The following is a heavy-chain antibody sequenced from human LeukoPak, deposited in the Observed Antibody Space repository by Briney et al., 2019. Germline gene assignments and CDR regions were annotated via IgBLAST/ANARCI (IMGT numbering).Heavy chain of an antibody. J-gene: IGHJ4*02. Sequence: GGSLRLSCAASGFTVSSNYMSWVRQAPGKGLEWVSVIYSGGSTYYADSVKGRFTISRDNSKNTLYLEMNSLSPDDTAVYYCARGVEPLAANTLAYWGQGTLVTVSS. CDR2: IYSGGST. D-gene: IGHD1-14*01. V-gene: IGHV3-53*01. CDR3: ARGVEPLAANTLAY. CDR1: GFTVSSNY.